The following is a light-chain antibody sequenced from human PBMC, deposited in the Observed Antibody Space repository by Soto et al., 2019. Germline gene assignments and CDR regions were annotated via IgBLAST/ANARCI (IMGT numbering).Light chain of an antibody. J-gene: IGKJ5*01. CDR3: QQFNSYPIT. CDR2: IAS. CDR1: QGITSA. V-gene: IGKV1-13*02. Sequence: ALPLTQSPSSLSASVGDRVTITCRTSQGITSALAWYQQKPGKAPKLLISIASSLESGVPSRFSGSGSGTDFTLTISSLQPEDFATYFCQQFNSYPITFGQGTRLEIK.